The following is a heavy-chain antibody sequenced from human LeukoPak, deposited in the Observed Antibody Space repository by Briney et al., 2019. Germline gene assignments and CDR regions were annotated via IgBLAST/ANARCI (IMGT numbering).Heavy chain of an antibody. Sequence: KPSETLSLTCTVSGGSISSYYWSWIRQPPGKGLEWIGYIYYSGSTNCNPSLKSRVTISVDTSKNQFSLKLSSVTAADTAVYYCARHHDYYSGNLRRAFDVWGQGTMVTVSS. D-gene: IGHD2-15*01. J-gene: IGHJ3*01. V-gene: IGHV4-59*08. CDR1: GGSISSYY. CDR3: ARHHDYYSGNLRRAFDV. CDR2: IYYSGST.